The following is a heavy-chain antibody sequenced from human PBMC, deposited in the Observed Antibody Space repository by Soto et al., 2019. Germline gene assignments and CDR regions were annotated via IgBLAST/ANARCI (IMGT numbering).Heavy chain of an antibody. Sequence: ASVKVSCKASGYTFTSYGISWVRQAPGQGLEWMGWISSYNGNTNYAQKVQGRVTLTTDTSTSTTYMELRSLRSDDTAVYYCARGPRYCSATTCFSGVTWFDPWGQGTLVTVSS. CDR1: GYTFTSYG. CDR3: ARGPRYCSATTCFSGVTWFDP. J-gene: IGHJ5*02. D-gene: IGHD2-2*01. V-gene: IGHV1-18*04. CDR2: ISSYNGNT.